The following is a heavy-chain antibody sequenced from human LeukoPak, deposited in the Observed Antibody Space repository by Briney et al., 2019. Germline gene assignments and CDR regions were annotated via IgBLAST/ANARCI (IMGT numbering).Heavy chain of an antibody. D-gene: IGHD3-10*01. CDR1: GDSIGNNNQYY. V-gene: IGHV4-39*01. J-gene: IGHJ1*01. Sequence: SETLSLTCSVSGDSIGNNNQYYWGWLRQPPGKGLEWIGIIDHSVYTDYNSSLKSRITISRDTSKNQFSLSLRSVTAADTAVYYCARHVDTMIRGDSGYIQYWGQGTLVTVSA. CDR3: ARHVDTMIRGDSGYIQY. CDR2: IDHSVYT.